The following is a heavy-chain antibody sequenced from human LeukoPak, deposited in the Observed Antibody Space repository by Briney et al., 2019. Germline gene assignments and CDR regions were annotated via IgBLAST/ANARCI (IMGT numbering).Heavy chain of an antibody. J-gene: IGHJ2*01. D-gene: IGHD3-22*01. CDR2: IYSGGST. V-gene: IGHV3-53*01. Sequence: GGSPRLSCAASGFTVSSNYMSWVRQAPGKGLEWVSVIYSGGSTYYADSVKGRFTISRDNSKNTLYLQMNSLRAEDTAVYYCARDRITMINWYFDLWGRGTLVTVSS. CDR1: GFTVSSNY. CDR3: ARDRITMINWYFDL.